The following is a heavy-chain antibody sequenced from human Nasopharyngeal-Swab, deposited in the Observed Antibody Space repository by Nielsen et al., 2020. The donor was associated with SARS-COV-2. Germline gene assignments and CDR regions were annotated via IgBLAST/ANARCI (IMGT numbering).Heavy chain of an antibody. CDR3: ARDSSAATLGGLDY. CDR2: IIPIFGTA. V-gene: IGHV1-69*13. D-gene: IGHD2-15*01. Sequence: SVKVSCKASGGTFSSYAISWVRQAPGQGIEWMGGIIPIFGTANYAQKFQGRVTSTADESTSTAYMELSSLRSEDTAVYCCARDSSAATLGGLDYWGQGTLVTVSS. J-gene: IGHJ4*02. CDR1: GGTFSSYA.